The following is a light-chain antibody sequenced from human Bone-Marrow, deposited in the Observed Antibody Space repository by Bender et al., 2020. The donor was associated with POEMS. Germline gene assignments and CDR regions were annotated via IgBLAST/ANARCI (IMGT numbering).Light chain of an antibody. Sequence: QSVVTQPPSASGTPGQRVTISCSGSSSNIGSNYVYWYQQLPGAAPKLLIYGNNQRASGVPDRFSVSKSGTSASLAISGLQSEDEADYYCAVWDDSLNGWVFGGGTKLTV. J-gene: IGLJ3*02. V-gene: IGLV1-47*01. CDR1: SSNIGSNY. CDR3: AVWDDSLNGWV. CDR2: GNN.